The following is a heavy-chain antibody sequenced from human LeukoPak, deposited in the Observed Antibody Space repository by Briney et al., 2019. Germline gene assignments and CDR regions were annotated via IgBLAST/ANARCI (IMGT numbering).Heavy chain of an antibody. CDR2: ISSNGGST. D-gene: IGHD6-19*01. Sequence: PGGSLRLSCAASGFTFSSYAMHWVRQAPGKGLEYVSAISSNGGSTYYANSVKGRFTISRDNSKNTLYLQMGSLRAEDMAVYYCARGSVRIAGAGPEIRYYYYGMDVWGQGTTVTVSS. V-gene: IGHV3-64*01. J-gene: IGHJ6*02. CDR1: GFTFSSYA. CDR3: ARGSVRIAGAGPEIRYYYYGMDV.